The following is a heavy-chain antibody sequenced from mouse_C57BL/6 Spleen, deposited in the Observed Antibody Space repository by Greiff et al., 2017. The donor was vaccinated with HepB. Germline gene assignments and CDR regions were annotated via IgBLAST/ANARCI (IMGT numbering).Heavy chain of an antibody. D-gene: IGHD2-1*01. CDR1: GYTFTSYW. CDR2: IDPSDSYT. CDR3: ARSYYGNPDY. V-gene: IGHV1-69*01. J-gene: IGHJ2*01. Sequence: QVQLQQPGAELVMPGASVKLSCKASGYTFTSYWMHWVKQRPGQGLEWIGEIDPSDSYTNYNQKFKGKSTLTVDKSSSTAYMQLSSLTSEDSAVYYCARSYYGNPDYWGQGTTLTVSS.